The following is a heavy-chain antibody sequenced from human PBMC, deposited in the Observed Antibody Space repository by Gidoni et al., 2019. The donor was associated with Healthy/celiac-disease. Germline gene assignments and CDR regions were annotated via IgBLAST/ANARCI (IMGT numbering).Heavy chain of an antibody. D-gene: IGHD3-22*01. CDR3: ARQGLYDSSGYSGHYFDY. CDR1: GGSISSSSYY. CDR2: IYYSGST. J-gene: IGHJ4*02. V-gene: IGHV4-39*01. Sequence: QLQLQESGPGLVKPSETLSLTCTVSGGSISSSSYYWGWIRQPPGKGLEWIGSIYYSGSTYYNPSLKSRVTISVDTSKNQFSLKLSSVTAADTAVYYCARQGLYDSSGYSGHYFDYWGQGTLVTVSS.